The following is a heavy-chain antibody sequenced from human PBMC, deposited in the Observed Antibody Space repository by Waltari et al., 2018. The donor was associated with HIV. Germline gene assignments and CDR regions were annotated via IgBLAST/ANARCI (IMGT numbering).Heavy chain of an antibody. J-gene: IGHJ4*02. CDR3: AKIGTIFGWWKYYFDS. V-gene: IGHV3-30*04. Sequence: QAQLAQSGGRVVQPGTSLSRPCQACGFTPFSMPWVRQAPGKGLEWVAFISYDGSYKYYTESLKGRFTISRDNSEKLVFLQMDSLSPEDTAVYYCAKIGTIFGWWKYYFDSWGQGTLVTVSS. D-gene: IGHD3-9*01. CDR1: GFTPFS. CDR2: ISYDGSYK.